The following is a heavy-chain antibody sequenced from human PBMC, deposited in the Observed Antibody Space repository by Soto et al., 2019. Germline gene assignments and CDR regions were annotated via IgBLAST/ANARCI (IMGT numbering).Heavy chain of an antibody. CDR1: GFTFSSYA. D-gene: IGHD3-22*01. CDR2: ISGSGGST. V-gene: IGHV3-23*01. Sequence: GGSLRLSCAASGFTFSSYAMSWVRQAPGKGLEWVSAISGSGGSTYYADSVKGRFTISRDNSKNTLYLQMNSLRAEDTAVYYSAMYSCGSMIGVAIALVDYWGQGTLVTVSS. J-gene: IGHJ4*02. CDR3: AMYSCGSMIGVAIALVDY.